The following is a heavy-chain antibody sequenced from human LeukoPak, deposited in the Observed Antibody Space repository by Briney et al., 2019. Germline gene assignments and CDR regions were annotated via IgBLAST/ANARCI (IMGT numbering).Heavy chain of an antibody. D-gene: IGHD4-17*01. CDR2: INGNADST. CDR3: ARIDYDDFHFDF. Sequence: GGSLRLSCAASGFTFSSYAMTWVRQAPGKGLEWVSSINGNADSTYYADSVKGRFTISRDNSKNTLYLQMNSLRAEDTALYYCARIDYDDFHFDFWGQGTLVTVSS. CDR1: GFTFSSYA. J-gene: IGHJ4*02. V-gene: IGHV3-23*01.